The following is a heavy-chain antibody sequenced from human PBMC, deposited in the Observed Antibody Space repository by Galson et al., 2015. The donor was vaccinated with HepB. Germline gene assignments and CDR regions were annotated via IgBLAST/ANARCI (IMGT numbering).Heavy chain of an antibody. V-gene: IGHV3-15*01. J-gene: IGHJ4*02. Sequence: SLRLSCAASGFTFSNAWMSRVRQAPGKGLEWVGRIKSKTDGGTTDYAAPVKGRFTISRDDSKNTLYLQMNSLKTEDTAVYYCTTALATVVNPDYWGQGTLVTVSS. CDR2: IKSKTDGGTT. CDR1: GFTFSNAW. CDR3: TTALATVVNPDY. D-gene: IGHD4-23*01.